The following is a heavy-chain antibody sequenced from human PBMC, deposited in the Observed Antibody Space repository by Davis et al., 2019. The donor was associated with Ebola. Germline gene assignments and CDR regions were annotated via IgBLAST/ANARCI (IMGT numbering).Heavy chain of an antibody. CDR2: IKQDGSEK. V-gene: IGHV3-7*03. J-gene: IGHJ6*02. CDR1: GFTFSNYW. CDR3: ARDRYSGYDLIGYYYYYGMDV. D-gene: IGHD5-12*01. Sequence: GESLKISCAASGFTFSNYWMSWVRQAPGKGLEWVANIKQDGSEKYYVDSVKGRFTISRDNAKNSLYLQMNSLRAEDTAVYYCARDRYSGYDLIGYYYYYGMDVWGQGTTVTVSS.